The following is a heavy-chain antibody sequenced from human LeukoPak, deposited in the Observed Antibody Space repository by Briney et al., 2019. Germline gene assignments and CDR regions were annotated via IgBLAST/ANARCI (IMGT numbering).Heavy chain of an antibody. D-gene: IGHD1-26*01. CDR3: ARDCLYRGINPFDY. Sequence: ASVKVSCKASGYTFTSYGISWVRQAPGQGLEWMGWISAYNGNTNYAQKLQGRVTMTTDTSTSTAYMELRSLRSDDTAVYYCARDCLYRGINPFDYWGQGTLVTVSS. CDR2: ISAYNGNT. J-gene: IGHJ4*02. CDR1: GYTFTSYG. V-gene: IGHV1-18*01.